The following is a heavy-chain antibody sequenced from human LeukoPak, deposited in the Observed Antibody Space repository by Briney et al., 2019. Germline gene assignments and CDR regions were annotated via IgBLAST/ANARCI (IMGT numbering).Heavy chain of an antibody. CDR2: IYYSGRT. CDR3: ARQWFAGVGATRHDAFDI. CDR1: GGSISSSSYY. V-gene: IGHV4-39*01. D-gene: IGHD1-26*01. Sequence: SETLSLTCTVSGGSISSSSYYWGWIRQPPGKGLEWIGSIYYSGRTYYNPSLKSRVTISVDTSKNQFSLKLSSVTAADTAVYYCARQWFAGVGATRHDAFDIWGQGTMVTVSS. J-gene: IGHJ3*02.